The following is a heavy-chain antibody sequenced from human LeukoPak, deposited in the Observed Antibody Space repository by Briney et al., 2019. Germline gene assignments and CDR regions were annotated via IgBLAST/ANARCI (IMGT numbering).Heavy chain of an antibody. CDR1: GFTFSSYG. Sequence: GGSLRLSCAASGFTFSSYGMHWVRQAPGKGLEWVAVISYDGSNKYYADSVKGRFTISRDNSKNTLYLQMNSLRAEDTAVYYCAREGVSGSYLGYWGQGTLVTVSS. J-gene: IGHJ4*02. V-gene: IGHV3-30*03. CDR2: ISYDGSNK. D-gene: IGHD1-26*01. CDR3: AREGVSGSYLGY.